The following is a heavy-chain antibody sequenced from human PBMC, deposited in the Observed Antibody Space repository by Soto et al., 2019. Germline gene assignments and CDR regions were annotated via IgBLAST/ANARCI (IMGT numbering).Heavy chain of an antibody. J-gene: IGHJ5*02. CDR3: ARRLNLGSFDH. CDR1: GVSLTGYH. Sequence: LSLTCNVSGVSLTGYHWNWIRQPPGKTLEWIGFVCYSGSVSYNPSLKGRASISVDRSKNQFSLRLTSVTAADTAVYYCARRLNLGSFDHWGQGTLVTVSS. V-gene: IGHV4-59*01. CDR2: VCYSGSV. D-gene: IGHD3-10*01.